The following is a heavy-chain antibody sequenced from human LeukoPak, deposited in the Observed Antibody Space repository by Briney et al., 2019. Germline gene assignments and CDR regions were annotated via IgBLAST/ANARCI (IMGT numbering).Heavy chain of an antibody. CDR2: TSSYNGNT. CDR1: GYTFTNYG. V-gene: IGHV1-18*01. Sequence: ASVKVSRKASGYTFTNYGISWVRQAAGQGLEWMGWTSSYNGNTNYAQKFHGRVTMTTDTSTSTDYMELRSLTSDDTAVYYCARDRQGGYWGEGTLVTVSS. J-gene: IGHJ4*02. CDR3: ARDRQGGY.